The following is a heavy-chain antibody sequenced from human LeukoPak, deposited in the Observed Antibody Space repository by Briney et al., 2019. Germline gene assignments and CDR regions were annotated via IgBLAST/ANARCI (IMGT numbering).Heavy chain of an antibody. D-gene: IGHD6-13*01. J-gene: IGHJ6*02. CDR2: IYYSGST. CDR3: ARSTPEYSSSWYGGRPYYYYYYGMDV. V-gene: IGHV4-59*01. Sequence: SETLSLTCTVSGGSISSYYWSWIRQPPGKGLEWIGYIYYSGSTNYNPSLKSRVTISVDTSKNQFSLKLSSVTAADAAVYYCARSTPEYSSSWYGGRPYYYYYYGMDVWGQGTTVTVSS. CDR1: GGSISSYY.